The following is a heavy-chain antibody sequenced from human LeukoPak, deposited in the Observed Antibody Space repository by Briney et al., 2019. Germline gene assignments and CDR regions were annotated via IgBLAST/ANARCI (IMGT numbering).Heavy chain of an antibody. CDR1: GFTFSDYY. V-gene: IGHV3-11*04. CDR3: ARDTRERTTVNYYYYYMDV. J-gene: IGHJ6*03. CDR2: ISSSGSTI. D-gene: IGHD4-17*01. Sequence: GGSLILSCAASGFTFSDYYMSWIRQAPGKGLEWVLYISSSGSTIYYADSVKGRFTISRDNAKNSLYLQMNSLRAEDTAVYYCARDTRERTTVNYYYYYMDVWGKGTTVTVSS.